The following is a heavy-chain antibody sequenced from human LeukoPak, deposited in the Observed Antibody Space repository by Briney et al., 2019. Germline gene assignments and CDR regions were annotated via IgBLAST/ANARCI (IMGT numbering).Heavy chain of an antibody. CDR1: GFTFTISA. D-gene: IGHD3-22*01. CDR2: IVVGSSNT. J-gene: IGHJ4*02. CDR3: AAVSDYYDSIDY. Sequence: AVTLSCKASGFTFTISAMQLVRQARGQRHEWIGCIVVGSSNTNYAQKLQERVTITRDLSTSTAYMELSSLRSEDTAVYYCAAVSDYYDSIDYWGQGTLVTVYS. V-gene: IGHV1-58*02.